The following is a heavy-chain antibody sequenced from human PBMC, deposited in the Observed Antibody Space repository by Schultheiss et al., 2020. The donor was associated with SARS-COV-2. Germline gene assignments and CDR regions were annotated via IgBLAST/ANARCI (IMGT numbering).Heavy chain of an antibody. V-gene: IGHV3-66*01. J-gene: IGHJ3*02. CDR2: ISWNSGSI. D-gene: IGHD5-24*01. CDR1: GFTVSSNY. Sequence: GGSLRLSCAASGFTVSSNYMSWVRQAPGKGLVWVSGISWNSGSIGYADSVKGRFTISRDNSKNTLYLQMNSLRAEDTAVYYCARDLATTVWAVDIWGQGTMVTVSS. CDR3: ARDLATTVWAVDI.